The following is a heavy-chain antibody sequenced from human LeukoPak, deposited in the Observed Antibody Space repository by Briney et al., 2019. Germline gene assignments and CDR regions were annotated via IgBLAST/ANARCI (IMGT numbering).Heavy chain of an antibody. CDR1: GGCITTHSSY. J-gene: IGHJ4*02. CDR2: IYYGGNT. D-gene: IGHD6-13*01. Sequence: SETLSLTCAVSGGCITTHSSYWGWIRQPPGKGLEWIGSIYYGGNTYYSPSLKSRVTISIDTSKNQFSLNLRSVTAADTAMYYCATSSSWYRFDYWGQGTLVTVSS. V-gene: IGHV4-39*01. CDR3: ATSSSWYRFDY.